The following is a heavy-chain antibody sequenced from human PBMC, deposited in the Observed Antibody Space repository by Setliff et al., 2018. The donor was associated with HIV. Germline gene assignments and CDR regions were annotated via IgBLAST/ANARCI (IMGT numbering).Heavy chain of an antibody. CDR1: GGSFSGYY. CDR2: INHSGST. J-gene: IGHJ1*01. V-gene: IGHV4-34*01. CDR3: ARGGSWYGKYFQR. Sequence: SLTCAVYGGSFSGYYCSWIRQPPGKGLEWIGEINHSGSTNYNPSLKSRVTISVDTSKNQFSLKLSSVTAADTAMYYCARGGSWYGKYFQRWGQGTLVTVSS. D-gene: IGHD6-13*01.